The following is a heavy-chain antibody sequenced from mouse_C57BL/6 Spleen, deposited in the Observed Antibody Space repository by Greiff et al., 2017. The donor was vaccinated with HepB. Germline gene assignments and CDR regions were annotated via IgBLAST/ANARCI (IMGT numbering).Heavy chain of an antibody. V-gene: IGHV1-64*01. Sequence: VKLKQPGAELVKPGASVKLSCKASGYTFTSYWMHWVKQRPGQGLEWIGMIHPNSGSTNYNEKFKSKATLTVDKSSSTAYMQLSSLTSEDSAVYYCARRGTTVGDFDYWGQGTTLTVSS. D-gene: IGHD1-1*01. CDR2: IHPNSGST. CDR1: GYTFTSYW. J-gene: IGHJ2*01. CDR3: ARRGTTVGDFDY.